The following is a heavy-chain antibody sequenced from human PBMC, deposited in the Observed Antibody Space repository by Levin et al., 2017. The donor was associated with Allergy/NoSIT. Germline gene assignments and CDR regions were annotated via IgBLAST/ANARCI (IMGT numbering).Heavy chain of an antibody. CDR3: ARETIAAPPYNWFDT. Sequence: GESLKISCKASGFTFTIYDIHWVRQAPGQGLEWVGRLNPNTGATDSAQKFVGRVTMTRDTSTTTAFMELTRLRPDDTAIYYCARETIAAPPYNWFDTWGQGALVTVSS. V-gene: IGHV1-2*06. CDR1: GFTFTIYD. CDR2: LNPNTGAT. D-gene: IGHD6-13*01. J-gene: IGHJ5*02.